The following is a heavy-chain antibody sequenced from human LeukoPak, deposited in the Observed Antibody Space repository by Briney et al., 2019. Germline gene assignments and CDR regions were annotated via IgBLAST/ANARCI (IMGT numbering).Heavy chain of an antibody. CDR3: AKDLVDAELWIFDY. CDR1: GFTVSNNY. J-gene: IGHJ4*02. Sequence: GGSLRLSCAASGFTVSNNYMSWVRQAPGKGLEWVSLIYSGGSTYYADSVKGRFTISRDNSKNTLYLQMNSLRAEDTAVYYCAKDLVDAELWIFDYWGQGTLVTVSS. V-gene: IGHV3-66*01. CDR2: IYSGGST. D-gene: IGHD5-18*01.